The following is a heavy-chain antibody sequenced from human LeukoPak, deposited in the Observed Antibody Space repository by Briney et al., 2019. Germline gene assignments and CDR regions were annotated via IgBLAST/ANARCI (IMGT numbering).Heavy chain of an antibody. V-gene: IGHV3-21*01. CDR3: AREYSSSSGYYYYYMDV. CDR2: ISSSSSYI. J-gene: IGHJ6*03. D-gene: IGHD6-6*01. Sequence: GGSLRLSCAASGFTFSSYSMNWVRQAPGKGREWVSSISSSSSYIYYADSVKGRFTISRDNAKNSLYQQMNSLRAEDTAVYYCAREYSSSSGYYYYYMDVWGKGTTVTVSS. CDR1: GFTFSSYS.